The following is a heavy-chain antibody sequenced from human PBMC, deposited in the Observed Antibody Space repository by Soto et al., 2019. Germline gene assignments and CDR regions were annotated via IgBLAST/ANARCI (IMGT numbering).Heavy chain of an antibody. CDR1: GYTFTSYY. CDR3: ATRIFRTSTIDY. V-gene: IGHV1-46*01. D-gene: IGHD2-15*01. Sequence: ASVKVSCKASGYTFTSYYMHWVRQAPGQGLEWMGIINPSGGSTGYAQKFQGRVTMTRDTSTSTVYMELSSLRSEDTAVYYCATRIFRTSTIDYWGKGSLVTVSS. CDR2: INPSGGST. J-gene: IGHJ4*02.